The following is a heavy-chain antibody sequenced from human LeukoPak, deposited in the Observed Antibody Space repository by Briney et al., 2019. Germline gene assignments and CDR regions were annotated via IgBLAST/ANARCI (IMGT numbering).Heavy chain of an antibody. CDR1: GGSISSYY. J-gene: IGHJ6*03. Sequence: SETLSLTCTISGGSISSYYWSWIRQPPGKGLEWIGYIYYSGSTNYNPSLKSRVTISVDTSKNQFSLKLSSVTAADTAVYYCARARGYCSSTSCYPVTSFTSYYMDVWGKGTTVTISS. CDR2: IYYSGST. CDR3: ARARGYCSSTSCYPVTSFTSYYMDV. V-gene: IGHV4-59*01. D-gene: IGHD2-2*01.